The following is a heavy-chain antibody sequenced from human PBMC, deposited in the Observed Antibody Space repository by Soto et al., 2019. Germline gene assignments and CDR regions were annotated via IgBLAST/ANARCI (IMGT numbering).Heavy chain of an antibody. CDR1: GFTFSTYW. J-gene: IGHJ5*02. CDR2: INSDGSIT. D-gene: IGHD1-26*01. CDR3: ARVATGSYSWRES. Sequence: EVQLEESGGDLVQPGGSLRLSYAASGFTFSTYWMHWVRQAPGKGLVWVSRINSDGSITTYADSVKGRFTISRDNSKNTLYLQMNSLRAEDTAVYYCARVATGSYSWRESWGQGTLVTVSS. V-gene: IGHV3-74*03.